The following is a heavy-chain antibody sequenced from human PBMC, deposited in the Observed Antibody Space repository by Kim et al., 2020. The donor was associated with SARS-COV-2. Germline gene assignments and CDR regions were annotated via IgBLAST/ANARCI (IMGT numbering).Heavy chain of an antibody. CDR3: ALWFGELFRHEGAVFDP. Sequence: GESLKISCKGSGYSFTSYWIGWVRQMPGKGLEWMGIIYPGDSDTRYSPSFQGQVTISADKSISTAYLQWSSLKASDTAMYYCALWFGELFRHEGAVFDPWGQGTLVTVSS. CDR1: GYSFTSYW. D-gene: IGHD3-10*01. CDR2: IYPGDSDT. J-gene: IGHJ5*02. V-gene: IGHV5-51*01.